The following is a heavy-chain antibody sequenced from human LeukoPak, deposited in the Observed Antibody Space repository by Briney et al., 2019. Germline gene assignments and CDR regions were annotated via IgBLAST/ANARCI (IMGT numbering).Heavy chain of an antibody. Sequence: GGSLRLSCAASGFTLNNAWMSWVRQASGKGLEWVGRIRSKANSYATAYAASVKGRFTISRDDSKNTAYLQMNSLKTEDTAVYYCTRPGYCSGGSCSSVDYWGQGTLVTVSS. D-gene: IGHD2-15*01. CDR3: TRPGYCSGGSCSSVDY. CDR1: GFTLNNAW. V-gene: IGHV3-73*01. J-gene: IGHJ4*02. CDR2: IRSKANSYAT.